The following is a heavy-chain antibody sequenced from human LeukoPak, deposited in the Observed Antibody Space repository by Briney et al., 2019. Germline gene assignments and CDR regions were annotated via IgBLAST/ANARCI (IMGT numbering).Heavy chain of an antibody. CDR1: GYTFTGYY. CDR3: ARTRPVDYYDSSGPFDY. CDR2: INPNSGGT. Sequence: ASVKVSCKASGYTFTGYYMHWVRQAPGQGLEWMGWINPNSGGTNYAQKFQGRVTMTRDTSISTAYMEPSRLRSDDTAVYYCARTRPVDYYDSSGPFDYWGQGTLVTVSS. V-gene: IGHV1-2*02. J-gene: IGHJ4*02. D-gene: IGHD3-22*01.